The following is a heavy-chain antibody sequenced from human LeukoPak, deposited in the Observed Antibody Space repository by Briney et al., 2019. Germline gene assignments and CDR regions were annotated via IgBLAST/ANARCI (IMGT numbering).Heavy chain of an antibody. J-gene: IGHJ4*02. CDR3: ARVYYNGSGTGIFYAY. D-gene: IGHD3-10*01. CDR1: GYTFTSYD. Sequence: ASVKVSCKASGYTFTSYDINWVRQATGQGLEWMGWMNPNSGNTGYAQKFQGRVTMTRNTSISTAYMELSSLRSEDTAVYYCARVYYNGSGTGIFYAYWGQGTLVTVSS. V-gene: IGHV1-8*01. CDR2: MNPNSGNT.